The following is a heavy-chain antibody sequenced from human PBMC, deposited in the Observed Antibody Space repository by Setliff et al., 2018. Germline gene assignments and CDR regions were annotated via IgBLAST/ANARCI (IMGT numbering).Heavy chain of an antibody. J-gene: IGHJ4*02. V-gene: IGHV3-23*01. Sequence: PGGSLRLSCAASGFTFSSYAMTWVSQVPGKGLERVSAISGRGDSTFYEDAVKGRLTISRGNSKNPRYLQMNSLRAEDTAVYYCAKDMYGSGSYAVGGYFDYWGQGTQVTVSS. CDR1: GFTFSSYA. CDR2: ISGRGDST. CDR3: AKDMYGSGSYAVGGYFDY. D-gene: IGHD3-10*01.